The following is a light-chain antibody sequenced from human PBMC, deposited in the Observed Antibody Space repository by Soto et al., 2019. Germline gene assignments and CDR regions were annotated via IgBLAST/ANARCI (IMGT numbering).Light chain of an antibody. CDR1: QSVSSY. V-gene: IGKV3-11*01. CDR3: QQRSNWPPYT. Sequence: EIVLTQSPATLSLSPGERATLSCRASQSVSSYLAWYQQKPGQAPRLLIYDASNRATGIPARFSGSGSGTDFTLTISSLEPEDFAVYYCQQRSNWPPYTFGQGTKXE. J-gene: IGKJ2*01. CDR2: DAS.